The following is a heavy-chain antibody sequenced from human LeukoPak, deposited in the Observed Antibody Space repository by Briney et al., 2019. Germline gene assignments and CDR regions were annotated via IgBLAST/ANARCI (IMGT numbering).Heavy chain of an antibody. Sequence: SGTLSLTCAVSGGSISSSNWWSWVRQPPGKGLEWIGEIYHSGSTNYNPSLKSRVTISVDKSKNQFSLKLSSVTAADTAVYYCARDRPYYYYYYMDVWGKGTTVTVSS. CDR2: IYHSGST. V-gene: IGHV4-4*02. CDR3: ARDRPYYYYYYMDV. CDR1: GGSISSSNW. J-gene: IGHJ6*03.